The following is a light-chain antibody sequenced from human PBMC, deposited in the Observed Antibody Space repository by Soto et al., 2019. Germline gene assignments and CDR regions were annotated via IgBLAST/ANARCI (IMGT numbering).Light chain of an antibody. CDR1: QSVSNNY. CDR2: AAS. V-gene: IGKV3-20*01. J-gene: IGKJ2*01. CDR3: QQYATPPYT. Sequence: EIVLTQSPGTLSLSRGERATLSCRASQSVSNNYVVWHQQKPGQAPRLLIYAASTRATGIPDRFSGSGSGTDFTLTIRRLEPEDFAMYYCQQYATPPYTIGQGTKVEIK.